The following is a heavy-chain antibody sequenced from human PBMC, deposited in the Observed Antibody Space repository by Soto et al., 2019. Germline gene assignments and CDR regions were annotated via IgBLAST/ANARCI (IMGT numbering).Heavy chain of an antibody. J-gene: IGHJ4*02. D-gene: IGHD5-12*01. CDR3: ARQEQRLQLGRHFDY. Sequence: KTSETLSLTCTVSGGSISSSSYYWGWIRQPPGKGLEWIGSIYYSGSTYYNPSLKSRVTISVDTSKNQFSLKLSSVTAADTAVYYCARQEQRLQLGRHFDYWGQGTLVTSPQ. V-gene: IGHV4-39*01. CDR1: GGSISSSSYY. CDR2: IYYSGST.